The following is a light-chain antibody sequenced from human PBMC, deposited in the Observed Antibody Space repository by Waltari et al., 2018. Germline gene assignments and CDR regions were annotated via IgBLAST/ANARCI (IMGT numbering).Light chain of an antibody. J-gene: IGLJ2*01. CDR3: ASWDDSLNGRWE. CDR2: RND. V-gene: IGLV1-44*01. Sequence: QSVLTQPPSASGAPGQRVTISCSGSSSNLASIIFNWYHQVPGTTPKLLIYRNDQRPSGVPDRFSGSKSGTSASLAISGLWSDDEADYFCASWDDSLNGRWEFGGGTKVTVI. CDR1: SSNLASII.